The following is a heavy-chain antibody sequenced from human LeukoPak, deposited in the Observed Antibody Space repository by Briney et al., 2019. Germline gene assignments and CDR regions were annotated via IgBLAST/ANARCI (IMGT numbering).Heavy chain of an antibody. CDR1: GFTFSDYY. CDR3: ARDTPYYYDSSGYHDY. J-gene: IGHJ4*02. Sequence: GSLRLSCAASGFTFSDYYMSWIRQAPGKGLEWVSYISSSGSTIYYADSVEGRFTISRDNAKNSLYLQMNSLRAEDTAVYYCARDTPYYYDSSGYHDYWGQGTLVTVSS. CDR2: ISSSGSTI. V-gene: IGHV3-11*01. D-gene: IGHD3-22*01.